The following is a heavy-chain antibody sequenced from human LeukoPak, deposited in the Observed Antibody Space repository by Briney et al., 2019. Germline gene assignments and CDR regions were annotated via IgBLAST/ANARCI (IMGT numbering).Heavy chain of an antibody. CDR1: GGAFSSYA. CDR3: ARERSPNGDYIFDY. D-gene: IGHD4-17*01. V-gene: IGHV1-69*01. CDR2: IIPIFGTA. Sequence: SVKVSCKASGGAFSSYAISWVRQAPGQGLEWMGGIIPIFGTANYAQKFQGRVTITADESTSTAYMELSSLRSEDTAVYYCARERSPNGDYIFDYWGQGTLVTVSS. J-gene: IGHJ4*02.